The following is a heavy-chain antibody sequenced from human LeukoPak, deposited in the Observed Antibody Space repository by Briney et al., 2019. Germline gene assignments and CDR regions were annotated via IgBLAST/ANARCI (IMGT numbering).Heavy chain of an antibody. D-gene: IGHD6-19*01. V-gene: IGHV4-59*01. CDR1: GGSISSYY. J-gene: IGHJ4*02. CDR3: ARDGDGSGWPDY. CDR2: IYYSGST. Sequence: SETLSLTCTVSGGSISSYYWSWIRQPPGKGLEWIGYIYYSGSTNYNPSLKSRVTISVDTSKNQFSLKLSSVTAADTAVYYCARDGDGSGWPDYWGQGTLVTVSS.